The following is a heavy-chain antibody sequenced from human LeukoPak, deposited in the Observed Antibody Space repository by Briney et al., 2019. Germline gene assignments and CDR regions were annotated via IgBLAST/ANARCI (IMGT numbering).Heavy chain of an antibody. CDR1: GGSISSGSYY. CDR3: ARGPTMIGGHDALDI. V-gene: IGHV4-61*02. D-gene: IGHD3-10*02. J-gene: IGHJ3*02. CDR2: IYTSGST. Sequence: SQTLSLTCTVSGGSISSGSYYWSWIRQPAGKGLEWIGRIYTSGSTNYNPSLKSRVTISVDTSKNQFSLKLSSVTAADTAVYYCARGPTMIGGHDALDIWGQGTMVTVSS.